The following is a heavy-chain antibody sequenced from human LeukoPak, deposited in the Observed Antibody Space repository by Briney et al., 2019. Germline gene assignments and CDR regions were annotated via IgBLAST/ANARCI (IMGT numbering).Heavy chain of an antibody. Sequence: ASVKVSCKASGFTFTAYYMHWVRQAPGQGLEWMGWINPNSGGTNYAQKFQGRVTMTRDTSISTAYMELSRLRSDDTAVYYCARDCTSCYYYYGMDVWGQGTTVTVSS. V-gene: IGHV1-2*02. CDR2: INPNSGGT. D-gene: IGHD2-2*01. CDR3: ARDCTSCYYYYGMDV. CDR1: GFTFTAYY. J-gene: IGHJ6*02.